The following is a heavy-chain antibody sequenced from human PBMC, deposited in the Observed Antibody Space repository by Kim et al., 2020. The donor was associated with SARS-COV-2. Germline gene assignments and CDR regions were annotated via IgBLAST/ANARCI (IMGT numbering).Heavy chain of an antibody. D-gene: IGHD3-10*02. Sequence: GGSLRLSCAASGFTFSHDWMTWVRQAPGKGLEWVANINQDGSDSYYVDSVKGRFTISRDNAKNSLYLQMNSLRVEDTAVYYCARSVFGENYWGQGTLVSVSS. V-gene: IGHV3-7*01. CDR2: INQDGSDS. J-gene: IGHJ4*02. CDR3: ARSVFGENY. CDR1: GFTFSHDW.